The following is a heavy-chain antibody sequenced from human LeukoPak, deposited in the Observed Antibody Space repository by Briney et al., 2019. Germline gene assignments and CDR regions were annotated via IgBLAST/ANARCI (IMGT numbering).Heavy chain of an antibody. V-gene: IGHV1-58*02. J-gene: IGHJ6*03. Sequence: GASVTVSCKASGFTFTSSAMHWVRQARGQRLEWIGWIVVGSGNTNYAQKFQERVTITRDMSTSTAYMELSSLRSEDTAVYYCAASSGWYDYYYYMDVWGKGTTVTVSS. CDR3: AASSGWYDYYYYMDV. D-gene: IGHD6-19*01. CDR2: IVVGSGNT. CDR1: GFTFTSSA.